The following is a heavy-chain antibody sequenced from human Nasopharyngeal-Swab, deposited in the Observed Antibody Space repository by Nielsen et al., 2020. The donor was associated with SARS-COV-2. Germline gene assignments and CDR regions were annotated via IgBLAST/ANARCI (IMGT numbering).Heavy chain of an antibody. CDR1: GFTFSSYA. D-gene: IGHD6-19*01. Sequence: GESLKISCSASGFTFSSYAMHWVRQAPGKGLEYVSAISSNGGSTYYADSVKGRFTISRDNSKNTLYLQMSSLRAEDTAVYYCAKDLPFERIAVAGTAFDYWGQGTLVTVSS. J-gene: IGHJ4*02. CDR3: AKDLPFERIAVAGTAFDY. V-gene: IGHV3-64D*06. CDR2: ISSNGGST.